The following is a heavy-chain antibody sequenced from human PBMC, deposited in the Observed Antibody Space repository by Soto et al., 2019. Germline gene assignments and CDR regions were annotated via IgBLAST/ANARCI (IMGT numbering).Heavy chain of an antibody. J-gene: IGHJ4*01. CDR2: ISGYNGNT. V-gene: IGHV1-18*01. CDR1: GYTFNTYA. Sequence: ASVNVSCKASGYTFNTYAITWVRQAPGQGLEWMGWISGYNGNTNYAQTLQGRGTMTTDTSTSTAYLELRSLRSGDTAVYYCARTVEYDSIPYYYADFWGQGTLVTVSS. D-gene: IGHD2-21*01. CDR3: ARTVEYDSIPYYYADF.